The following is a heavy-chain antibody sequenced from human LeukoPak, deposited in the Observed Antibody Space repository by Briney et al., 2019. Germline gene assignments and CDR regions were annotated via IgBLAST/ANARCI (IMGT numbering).Heavy chain of an antibody. CDR2: VYYSGST. V-gene: IGHV4-61*01. D-gene: IGHD6-13*01. CDR1: GGSISSSSYY. CDR3: AREVGIAAAGDNWFDP. Sequence: KASETLSLTCTVSGGSISSSSYYWSWIRQPPGKGLEWIGYVYYSGSTNYNPSLKSRVTISVDTSKNQFSLKLSSVTAADTAVYYCAREVGIAAAGDNWFDPWGQGTLVTVSS. J-gene: IGHJ5*02.